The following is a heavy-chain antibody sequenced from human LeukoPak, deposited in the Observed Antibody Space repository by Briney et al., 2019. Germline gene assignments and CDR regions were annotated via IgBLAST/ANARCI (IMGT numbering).Heavy chain of an antibody. Sequence: GASVKVSCKASGGTFSSYAISWMRQAPGQGLEWMGRIIPILGIANYAQKFQGRVTITADKSTSTAYMELSSLRSEDTAVYYCARAKALEMATIAYWGQGTLVTVSS. V-gene: IGHV1-69*04. J-gene: IGHJ1*01. CDR2: IIPILGIA. D-gene: IGHD5-24*01. CDR3: ARAKALEMATIAY. CDR1: GGTFSSYA.